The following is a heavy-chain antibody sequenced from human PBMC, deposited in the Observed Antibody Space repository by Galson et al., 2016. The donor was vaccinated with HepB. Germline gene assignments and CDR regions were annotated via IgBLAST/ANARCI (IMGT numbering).Heavy chain of an antibody. Sequence: SLRLSCAASGFIFSSYTMDWVRQAPGKRLEWVSAISGSGGGTYYADSVKGRFTISRDNSKNTLYLQLNNLRAGDTAVYYCARGYGSGTYFGNNWFDPWGQGTLVTVSS. D-gene: IGHD3-10*01. CDR1: GFIFSSYT. J-gene: IGHJ5*02. CDR2: ISGSGGGT. V-gene: IGHV3-23*01. CDR3: ARGYGSGTYFGNNWFDP.